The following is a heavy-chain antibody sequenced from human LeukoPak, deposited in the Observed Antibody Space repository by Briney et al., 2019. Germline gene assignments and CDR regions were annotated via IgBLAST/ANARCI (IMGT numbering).Heavy chain of an antibody. CDR2: IIPIFGTA. J-gene: IGHJ4*02. CDR3: ARGTRRGIAAAGAIFDY. Sequence: SVKVSCKASGGTFSSYAISWVRQAPGQGLEWMGGIIPIFGTANYAQKFQGRVTITADESTSTAYMELSSLRSEDTAVYYCARGTRRGIAAAGAIFDYWGQGTLVTVSS. D-gene: IGHD6-13*01. V-gene: IGHV1-69*13. CDR1: GGTFSSYA.